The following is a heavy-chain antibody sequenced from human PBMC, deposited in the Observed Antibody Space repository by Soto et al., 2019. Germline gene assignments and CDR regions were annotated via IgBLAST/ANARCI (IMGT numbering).Heavy chain of an antibody. CDR1: GFTFSSYA. CDR2: ISGSGGST. J-gene: IGHJ5*02. CDR3: AKGPLGWFDP. Sequence: EVQLLESGGGLVQPGGSLRLSCAASGFTFSSYAMSWVRQAPGKGLEWVSAISGSGGSTYYADSVKGRFTISRDNSKNTLYLKMNSLGAENTAVYYCAKGPLGWFDPWGQGTLVTVSS. V-gene: IGHV3-23*01.